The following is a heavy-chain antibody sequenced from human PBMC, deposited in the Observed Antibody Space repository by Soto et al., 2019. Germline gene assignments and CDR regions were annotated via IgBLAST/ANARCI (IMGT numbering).Heavy chain of an antibody. D-gene: IGHD2-15*01. Sequence: GGSLRLSCETPRGAFGDYWMHWVRPAPGKGLVWVSRINRDANDIIYADSVKGRFTASRDNAKNMVFLQMNSLRAEDTAVYYCARVVATSGLVDCWGQGTLVTVSS. CDR1: RGAFGDYW. J-gene: IGHJ4*02. V-gene: IGHV3-74*01. CDR3: ARVVATSGLVDC. CDR2: INRDANDI.